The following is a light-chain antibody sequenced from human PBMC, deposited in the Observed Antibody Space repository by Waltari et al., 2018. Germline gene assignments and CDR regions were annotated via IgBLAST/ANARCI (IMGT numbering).Light chain of an antibody. Sequence: SYVLTQPPSVSVAPGKAARITCGGNSIGSRSVHWYQQKPGQAPVLVIYYDSDRPSGIPAGISGSKSGNTATLTISRVEAGDEAAYYCQLWESGSDRVVFGGGTKLTVL. J-gene: IGLJ2*01. CDR3: QLWESGSDRVV. V-gene: IGLV3-21*01. CDR1: SIGSRS. CDR2: YDS.